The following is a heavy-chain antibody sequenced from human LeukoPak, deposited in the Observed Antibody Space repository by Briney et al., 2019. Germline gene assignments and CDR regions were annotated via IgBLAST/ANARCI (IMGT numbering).Heavy chain of an antibody. CDR3: ARDRYYYEYYFDY. Sequence: PGGSLRLSCAASGFTFSSYSMNWVRQAPGKGLEWVSSISSSSSYIYYADSVKGRFTISRDNAKNSLYLQMNSLRAEDTAVYYCARDRYYYEYYFDYWGQGTLVTVSS. V-gene: IGHV3-21*01. J-gene: IGHJ4*02. D-gene: IGHD3-10*01. CDR2: ISSSSSYI. CDR1: GFTFSSYS.